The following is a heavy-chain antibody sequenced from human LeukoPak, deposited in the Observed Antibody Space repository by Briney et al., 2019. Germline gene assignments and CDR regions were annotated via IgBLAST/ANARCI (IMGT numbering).Heavy chain of an antibody. CDR3: ARFSDYYDSSGHYLDY. V-gene: IGHV4-59*08. CDR1: GGSISGYY. D-gene: IGHD3-22*01. Sequence: SETLSLTCTVSGGSISGYYWSWIRQPPGKGLEWTAYIYFTGTTNYNPSLQSRVTISVDTSKNQFSLRLTSVTAADTAVYYCARFSDYYDSSGHYLDYWGQGTLVAVSS. J-gene: IGHJ4*02. CDR2: IYFTGTT.